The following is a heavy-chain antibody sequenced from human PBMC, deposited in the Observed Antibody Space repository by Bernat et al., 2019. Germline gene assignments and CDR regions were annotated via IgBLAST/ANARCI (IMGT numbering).Heavy chain of an antibody. J-gene: IGHJ4*02. CDR1: GYSFASYW. CDR3: ARGASSGDYGVGFDY. V-gene: IGHV5-51*01. Sequence: EVQLVQSGAEVKKPGESLKISCKGSGYSFASYWIGWVRQMPGKGLQWMGIIYPGDSDTRYSPSFQGQVTSSADKSITTAYLQWSSLKASDTAMYYCARGASSGDYGVGFDYWGQGTLVTVSS. D-gene: IGHD4-17*01. CDR2: IYPGDSDT.